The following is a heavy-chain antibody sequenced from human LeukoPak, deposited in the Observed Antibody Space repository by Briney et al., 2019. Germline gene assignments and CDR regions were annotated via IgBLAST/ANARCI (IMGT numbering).Heavy chain of an antibody. Sequence: SVKVSCKASGGTFSSYAISWVRQAPGQGLEWMGRIIPIFGTANYAQKFQGRVTITADKSTSTAYMELSSPRSEDTAVYYCARGAYHYDSSSFDYWGQGTLVTVSS. CDR1: GGTFSSYA. V-gene: IGHV1-69*06. CDR3: ARGAYHYDSSSFDY. J-gene: IGHJ4*02. D-gene: IGHD3-22*01. CDR2: IIPIFGTA.